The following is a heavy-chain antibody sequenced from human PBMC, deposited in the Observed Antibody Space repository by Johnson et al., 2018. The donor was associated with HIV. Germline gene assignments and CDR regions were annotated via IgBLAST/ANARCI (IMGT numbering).Heavy chain of an antibody. D-gene: IGHD2-8*02. J-gene: IGHJ3*02. V-gene: IGHV3-11*04. Sequence: KGRFTISRDNAKNSLYLQMNSLRAEDTAVYYCARDICTGGFDIWGPGTVVTVSS. CDR3: ARDICTGGFDI.